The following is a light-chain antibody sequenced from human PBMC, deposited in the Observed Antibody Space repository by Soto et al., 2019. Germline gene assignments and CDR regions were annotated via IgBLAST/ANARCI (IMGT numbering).Light chain of an antibody. CDR2: KVS. V-gene: IGLV2-14*01. CDR1: SSDVGGNKY. J-gene: IGLJ1*01. CDR3: TSSTSDSLYV. Sequence: QSALTQPASVSGSPGQSITISCTGTSSDVGGNKYVSWYQQYPGKVPKLLINKVSNRPSGVSNRFSGSKSGNTASLTISGLLAEDEAEYFCTSSTSDSLYVFGTGTQLTVL.